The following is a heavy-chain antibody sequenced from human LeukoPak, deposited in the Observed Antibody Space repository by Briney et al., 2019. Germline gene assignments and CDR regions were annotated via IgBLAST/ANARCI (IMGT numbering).Heavy chain of an antibody. Sequence: PGGSLRLSCAASGFTFSSYGMHWVRQAPGKGLEWVAVISYDGSNKYYADSVKGRFTISRDNSKNTLYLQMNSLRAEDTAVYYCARGPDGWYDSSGYHLFDYWGQGTLVTVSS. J-gene: IGHJ4*02. CDR3: ARGPDGWYDSSGYHLFDY. V-gene: IGHV3-30*03. CDR1: GFTFSSYG. CDR2: ISYDGSNK. D-gene: IGHD3-22*01.